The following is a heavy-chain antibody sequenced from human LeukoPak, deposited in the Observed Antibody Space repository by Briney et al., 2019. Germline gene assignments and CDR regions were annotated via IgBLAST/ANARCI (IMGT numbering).Heavy chain of an antibody. V-gene: IGHV4-59*01. CDR1: VGSISNYY. CDR3: ARDATKGHCSGGNCGWFDP. J-gene: IGHJ5*02. D-gene: IGHD2-15*01. CDR2: DFYTGIT. Sequence: PSETLSLTCSVSVGSISNYYLKWLRQTPGKGLEGLGYDFYTGITDYNPSRKSRVSISVDTSKNQFSLMLTSVTAADTAVYYCARDATKGHCSGGNCGWFDPWGQGTLVTVSS.